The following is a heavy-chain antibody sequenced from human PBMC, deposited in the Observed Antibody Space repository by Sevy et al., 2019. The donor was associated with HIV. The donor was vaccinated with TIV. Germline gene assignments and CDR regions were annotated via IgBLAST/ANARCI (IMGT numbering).Heavy chain of an antibody. J-gene: IGHJ6*02. V-gene: IGHV4-34*01. CDR1: GGSFSGYY. D-gene: IGHD2-15*01. CDR2: INHSGST. Sequence: SETLSLTCAVYGGSFSGYYWSWIRQPPGKGLEWIGEINHSGSTNYNPSLKSRVTISVDTSKNQFSLKLSSLTAADTAVYYCARGRYCSGGSCYSYYYGMDVWGQGTTVTVSS. CDR3: ARGRYCSGGSCYSYYYGMDV.